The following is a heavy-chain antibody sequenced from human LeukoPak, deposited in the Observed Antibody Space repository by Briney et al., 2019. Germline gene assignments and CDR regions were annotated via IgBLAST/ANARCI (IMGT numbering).Heavy chain of an antibody. J-gene: IGHJ4*02. CDR1: GGSMSSYY. CDR2: IYYSGST. CDR3: ARGRYGWLPFDY. D-gene: IGHD3-16*01. Sequence: SETLSLTCSVSGGSMSSYYWSWIRQPPGKGLEWIGYIYYSGSTNYNPSLKSRVTISVDTSKNQFTLKLSSVTAADTAVYYCARGRYGWLPFDYWGQGTLVTVSS. V-gene: IGHV4-59*01.